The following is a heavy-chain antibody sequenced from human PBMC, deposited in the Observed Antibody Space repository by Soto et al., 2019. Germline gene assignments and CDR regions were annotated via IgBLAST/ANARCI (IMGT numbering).Heavy chain of an antibody. J-gene: IGHJ3*02. V-gene: IGHV1-18*01. CDR2: ISAYNGNT. D-gene: IGHD5-12*01. Sequence: QVQLVQSGAEVKKPGASVKVSCKASGYTFTSYGISWVRQAPGQGLEWMGWISAYNGNTNYVQKLQGRVTLTTDTSTSIAYMELRSLRSDDTAVYYCASDQEMATIWADALDIWGQGTMVIVSS. CDR3: ASDQEMATIWADALDI. CDR1: GYTFTSYG.